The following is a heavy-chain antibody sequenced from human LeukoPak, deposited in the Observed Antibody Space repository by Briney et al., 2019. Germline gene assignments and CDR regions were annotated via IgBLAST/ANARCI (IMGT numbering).Heavy chain of an antibody. V-gene: IGHV1-18*01. CDR2: FSAYNGHT. CDR3: ARCLGTSCNNFDF. CDR1: GYTFTSYD. Sequence: ASVKVFCKASGYTFTSYDINWVRQAPGQGLEWMGWFSAYNGHTDYTQKLQGRVTMTRDTSTSTAYMELRSLTSDDTAVYYCARCLGTSCNNFDFWGQGTLVTVSS. J-gene: IGHJ4*02. D-gene: IGHD2-2*02.